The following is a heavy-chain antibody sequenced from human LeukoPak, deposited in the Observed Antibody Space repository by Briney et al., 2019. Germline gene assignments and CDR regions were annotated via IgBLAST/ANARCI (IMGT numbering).Heavy chain of an antibody. J-gene: IGHJ4*02. CDR3: ARLLRIQLRSQNLDY. CDR1: GYSFTNYW. Sequence: GESLKISCKGSGYSFTNYWIGWVRQMPGKGLEWMGIIYLGDSDTRYSPSFQGQVTISADKSISTAYLQWSSLKASDTAMYYCARLLRIQLRSQNLDYWGQGTLVTVSS. D-gene: IGHD5-18*01. V-gene: IGHV5-51*01. CDR2: IYLGDSDT.